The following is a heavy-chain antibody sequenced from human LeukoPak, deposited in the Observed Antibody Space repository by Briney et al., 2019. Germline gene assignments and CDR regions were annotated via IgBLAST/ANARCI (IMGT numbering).Heavy chain of an antibody. D-gene: IGHD5-18*01. Sequence: PSETLSLTCAVSGYSISSGYYWGWIRQPPGKGLEWIGSIYYSGSTYYNPSLKSRVTISVDTSKNQFSLKLSSVTAADTAVYYCARQFRGYSYGYHFDYWGQGTLVTVSS. J-gene: IGHJ4*02. CDR1: GYSISSGYY. V-gene: IGHV4-38-2*01. CDR3: ARQFRGYSYGYHFDY. CDR2: IYYSGST.